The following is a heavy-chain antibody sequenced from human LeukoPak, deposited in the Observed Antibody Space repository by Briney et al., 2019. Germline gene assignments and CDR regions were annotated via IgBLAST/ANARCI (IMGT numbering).Heavy chain of an antibody. Sequence: ASVKASCKASGYTFTGYYMHWVRQAPGQGLEWMGWINPNSGGTNYAQKFQGRVTMTRDTSISTAYMELSRLRPDDTAVYYCARVAVAGTCYFDYWGQGTLVTVSS. D-gene: IGHD6-19*01. CDR3: ARVAVAGTCYFDY. J-gene: IGHJ4*02. CDR1: GYTFTGYY. CDR2: INPNSGGT. V-gene: IGHV1-2*02.